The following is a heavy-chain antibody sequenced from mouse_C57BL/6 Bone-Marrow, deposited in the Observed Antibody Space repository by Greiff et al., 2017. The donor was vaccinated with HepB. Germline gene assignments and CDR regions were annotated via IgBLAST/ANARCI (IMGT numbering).Heavy chain of an antibody. CDR1: GYTFTSYW. J-gene: IGHJ4*01. Sequence: QVQLQQPGAELVKPGASVKLSCKASGYTFTSYWMQWVKQRPGQGLEWIGEIDPSDSYTNYNQKFKGKATLTVDTSSSTAYMQLSSLTSEDSAVYYCAREGIYYASSPYCAMDYWGQGTSVTVSS. CDR2: IDPSDSYT. CDR3: AREGIYYASSPYCAMDY. V-gene: IGHV1-50*01. D-gene: IGHD1-1*01.